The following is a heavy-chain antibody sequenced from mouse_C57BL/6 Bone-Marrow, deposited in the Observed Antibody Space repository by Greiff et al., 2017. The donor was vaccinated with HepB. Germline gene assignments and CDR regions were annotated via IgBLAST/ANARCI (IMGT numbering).Heavy chain of an antibody. V-gene: IGHV1-55*01. CDR3: ARDSDYGSSTDY. Sequence: QVQLQQPGAELVKPGASVKMSCKASGYTFTSYWITWVKQRPGQGLEWIGDIYPGSGSTNYNEKFKSKATLTVDTSSSTAYMQRSSLTSEDSAVYCCARDSDYGSSTDYWGQGTTLTVSS. D-gene: IGHD1-1*01. CDR1: GYTFTSYW. CDR2: IYPGSGST. J-gene: IGHJ2*01.